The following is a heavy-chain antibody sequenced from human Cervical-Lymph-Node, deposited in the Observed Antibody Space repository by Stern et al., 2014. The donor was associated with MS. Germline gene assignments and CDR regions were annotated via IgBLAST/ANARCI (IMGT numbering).Heavy chain of an antibody. CDR1: GFSLNTSGVG. V-gene: IGHV2-5*02. CDR3: VHRFYYDSSGYYKDDDYFDY. J-gene: IGHJ4*02. D-gene: IGHD3-22*01. Sequence: QVTLKESGPTLVKPTQTLTLSCTFSGFSLNTSGVGVGWIRQPPGKAPEFLALLYWADDKRYRLSMRRRLTITKDTSKNLVVLTMTNMDPVDTATYYCVHRFYYDSSGYYKDDDYFDYWGQGTLVAVSS. CDR2: LYWADDK.